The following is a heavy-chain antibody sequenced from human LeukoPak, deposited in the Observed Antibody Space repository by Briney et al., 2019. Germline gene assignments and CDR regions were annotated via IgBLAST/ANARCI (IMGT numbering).Heavy chain of an antibody. Sequence: GGSLRLSCAASGFTVSSNYMSWVRQAPGKGLEWVSVIYSGGSTYYADSVKGRFTISRDNSKNTLYLQMNSLRAEDTAVYYCARGFRAAAGTRYYYYYMDVWGKGTTVTISS. V-gene: IGHV3-66*01. CDR3: ARGFRAAAGTRYYYYYMDV. J-gene: IGHJ6*03. CDR1: GFTVSSNY. D-gene: IGHD6-13*01. CDR2: IYSGGST.